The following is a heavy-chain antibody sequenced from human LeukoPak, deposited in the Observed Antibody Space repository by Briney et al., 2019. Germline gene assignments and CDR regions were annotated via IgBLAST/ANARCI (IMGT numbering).Heavy chain of an antibody. V-gene: IGHV3-74*01. J-gene: IGHJ3*01. CDR1: GFTLSNHW. Sequence: PGGSLRLSCAASGFTLSNHWMHWFRQTPGKGLVWISRINGDATLTTYADSVKGRFTISRDNAKNTLYLQMNSLRVEDTAVFYCARGLGGLWGQGTMVTVSS. CDR2: INGDATLT. D-gene: IGHD3-16*01. CDR3: ARGLGGL.